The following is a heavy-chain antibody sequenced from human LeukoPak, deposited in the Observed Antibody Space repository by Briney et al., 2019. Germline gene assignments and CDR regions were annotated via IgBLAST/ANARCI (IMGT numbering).Heavy chain of an antibody. J-gene: IGHJ4*02. CDR2: INHSGST. CDR3: ARVSCSGGSCYLFDY. D-gene: IGHD2-15*01. Sequence: SSETLSLTCAVYGGSFSGYYWSWIRQPPGKGLEWIGEINHSGSTNYNPSLKSRVTISVDTSKNQFSLKLSSVTAADTAVYYCARVSCSGGSCYLFDYWGQGTLVTVSS. V-gene: IGHV4-34*01. CDR1: GGSFSGYY.